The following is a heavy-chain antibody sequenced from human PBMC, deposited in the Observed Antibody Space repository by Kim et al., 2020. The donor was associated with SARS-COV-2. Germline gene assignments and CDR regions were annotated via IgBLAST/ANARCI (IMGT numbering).Heavy chain of an antibody. V-gene: IGHV3-23*01. Sequence: GGSLRLSCAASGFSFSSYAMSWVRQAPGKGLEWVSGISDSGRRTYYGDAVKGRFTISRYNSKNTPYLQMNSLRPEDRAIYYCEKELWSFAYVDVWGEGSTVTVSS. D-gene: IGHD2-21*01. J-gene: IGHJ6*03. CDR1: GFSFSSYA. CDR2: ISDSGRRT. CDR3: EKELWSFAYVDV.